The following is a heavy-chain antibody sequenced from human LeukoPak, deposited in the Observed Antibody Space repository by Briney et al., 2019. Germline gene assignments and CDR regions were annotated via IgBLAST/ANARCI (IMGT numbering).Heavy chain of an antibody. V-gene: IGHV1-24*01. CDR3: ATXTGYSGGWKLDY. Sequence: ASVKVSCKVAGYTLSELSMHWVRQAPGKGLEWMGGFDPEDGETIYSQKVEGRVTLTEDTSTDTAYMEVSSLKSEDTALYYCATXTGYSGGWKLDYWGQGTLVTVSS. CDR2: FDPEDGET. D-gene: IGHD6-19*01. J-gene: IGHJ4*02. CDR1: GYTLSELS.